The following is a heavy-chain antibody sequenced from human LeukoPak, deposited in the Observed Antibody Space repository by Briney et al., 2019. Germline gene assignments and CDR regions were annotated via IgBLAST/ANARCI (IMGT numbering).Heavy chain of an antibody. J-gene: IGHJ3*02. CDR3: ARVVYCSSTSCYFDAFDI. Sequence: SETLSLTCTVSGGSISSYYWSWIRQPPGKGLEWIGYIYYSGSTNYNPPLKSRVTISVDTSKNQFSLKLSSVTAADTAVYYCARVVYCSSTSCYFDAFDIWGQGTMVTVSS. D-gene: IGHD2-2*01. CDR2: IYYSGST. CDR1: GGSISSYY. V-gene: IGHV4-59*12.